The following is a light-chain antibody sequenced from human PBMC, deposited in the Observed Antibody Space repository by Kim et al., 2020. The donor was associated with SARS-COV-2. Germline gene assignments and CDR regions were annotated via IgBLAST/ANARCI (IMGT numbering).Light chain of an antibody. V-gene: IGLV3-21*04. Sequence: SYELTQPPSVSVAPGQTARVTCGGDNIGSKSVHWYQQKAGQAPVLVIHYDSARPSGIPERFSGSNSGNMATLAISRVEAGDEADYYCQVWDSSAESLVFGGGTQLTVL. CDR1: NIGSKS. CDR2: YDS. CDR3: QVWDSSAESLV. J-gene: IGLJ3*02.